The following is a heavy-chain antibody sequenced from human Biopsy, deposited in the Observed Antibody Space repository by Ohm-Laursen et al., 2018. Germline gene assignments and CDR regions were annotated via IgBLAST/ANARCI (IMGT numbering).Heavy chain of an antibody. Sequence: ASVKVSCKASGGTFINYAISWVRQAPGQGLEWMGWMNPNSGNTDYAQKFQGRVTMTRNTSISTAYMELNSLRSEDTAVYYCARGSFWFGGNYYYYGMDVWGQGTTVTVSS. CDR1: GGTFINYA. D-gene: IGHD3-10*01. CDR3: ARGSFWFGGNYYYYGMDV. J-gene: IGHJ6*02. V-gene: IGHV1-8*02. CDR2: MNPNSGNT.